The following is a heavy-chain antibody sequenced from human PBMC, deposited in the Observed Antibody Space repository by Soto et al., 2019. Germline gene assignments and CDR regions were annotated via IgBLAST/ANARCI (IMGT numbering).Heavy chain of an antibody. CDR1: GGSINTFY. D-gene: IGHD5-12*01. J-gene: IGHJ4*02. V-gene: IGHV4-4*07. Sequence: SETLSLTCTVSGGSINTFYWSWVRQPAGKGLERIGRIFSSGSTSFNPSLESRVAMSVDTSKNHFSLNLSSVTAADMAVYYCAREGSYSAYNFAHGIQLWSFDFWGQGALVTVSS. CDR2: IFSSGST. CDR3: AREGSYSAYNFAHGIQLWSFDF.